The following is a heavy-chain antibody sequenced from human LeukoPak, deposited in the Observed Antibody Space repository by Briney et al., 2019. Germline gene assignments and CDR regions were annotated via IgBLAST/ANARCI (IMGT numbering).Heavy chain of an antibody. CDR3: ARHPRSYDSSGSKGPFDY. D-gene: IGHD3-22*01. V-gene: IGHV4-4*02. CDR2: IYHSGST. Sequence: SETLSLTCAVSGGSISSSNWWSWVRQPPGKGLEWIGEIYHSGSTNYNPSLKSRVTISVDTSKNQFSLKLSSVTAADTAVYYCARHPRSYDSSGSKGPFDYWGQGTLVTVSS. CDR1: GGSISSSNW. J-gene: IGHJ4*02.